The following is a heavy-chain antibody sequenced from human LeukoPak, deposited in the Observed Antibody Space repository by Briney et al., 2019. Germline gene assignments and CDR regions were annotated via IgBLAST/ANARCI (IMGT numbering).Heavy chain of an antibody. J-gene: IGHJ4*02. D-gene: IGHD1-20*01. CDR2: ISAYNGNT. Sequence: ASVKVSCKASGYTFTSYGISWVRQAPGQGLEWMGWISAYNGNTNYAQKLQGRVTMTTDTSTSTAYMELRSLRSDDTAVYYCARGRRGNWNLRGPPLYYFDYWGQGTLVNVSS. V-gene: IGHV1-18*01. CDR3: ARGRRGNWNLRGPPLYYFDY. CDR1: GYTFTSYG.